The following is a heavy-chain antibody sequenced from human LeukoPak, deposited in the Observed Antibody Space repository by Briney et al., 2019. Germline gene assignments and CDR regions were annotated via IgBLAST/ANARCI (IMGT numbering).Heavy chain of an antibody. D-gene: IGHD1-14*01. CDR2: IKDDGSEI. J-gene: IGHJ4*02. V-gene: IGHV3-7*04. CDR3: ARARIDY. Sequence: GGSLRLSCVGSGFTFSSYWMSWVRQAPGKGLEWVANIKDDGSEIYSVDSVKGRFTTSRDNAKNSLYLQMSGLRAEDTAVYYCARARIDYWGQGTLVTVSS. CDR1: GFTFSSYW.